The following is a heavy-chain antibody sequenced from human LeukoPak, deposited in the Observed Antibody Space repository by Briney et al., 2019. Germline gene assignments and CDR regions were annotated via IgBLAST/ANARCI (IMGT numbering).Heavy chain of an antibody. J-gene: IGHJ4*02. CDR2: SSSVSSTK. V-gene: IGHV3-48*04. CDR1: GFTFSTYS. Sequence: PGGSLRLSCAASGFTFSTYSMNWVRQAPGKGLEWVAYSSSVSSTKYYADSVKGRFTISRDNAKNSLYLQMNSLRAEDTAVYYCARDLTNYYDSPGAFDYWGQGTLVTVSS. CDR3: ARDLTNYYDSPGAFDY. D-gene: IGHD3-22*01.